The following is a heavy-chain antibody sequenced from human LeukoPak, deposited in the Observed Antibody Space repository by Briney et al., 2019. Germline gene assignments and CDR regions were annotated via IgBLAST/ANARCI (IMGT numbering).Heavy chain of an antibody. J-gene: IGHJ6*03. CDR3: ARGRRLRGVTSRPIYYYYYMDV. V-gene: IGHV1-8*03. Sequence: ASVKPSCKASGYTFNTFDINWVRQAAGQGPEWMGWVNPYNDKTVYAPKFQGRVSISSNNSINTAYMEFSGLKSDDTAVYYCARGRRLRGVTSRPIYYYYYMDVWGGGTTVTVSS. CDR2: VNPYNDKT. CDR1: GYTFNTFD. D-gene: IGHD3-10*01.